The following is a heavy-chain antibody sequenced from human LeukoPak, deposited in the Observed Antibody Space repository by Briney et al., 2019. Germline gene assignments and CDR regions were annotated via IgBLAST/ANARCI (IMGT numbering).Heavy chain of an antibody. Sequence: PSETLSLTCTVSGGSISGYYWSWIRQPPGKGLEWIGYIYYSGSTKYNTSLKSRVTISVNTSKNHFSLKLSSVTAADTAVYYCARGGLENGYHSNDGFDIWGQGTMVTVSS. J-gene: IGHJ3*02. D-gene: IGHD3-22*01. CDR2: IYYSGST. CDR1: GGSISGYY. V-gene: IGHV4-59*01. CDR3: ARGGLENGYHSNDGFDI.